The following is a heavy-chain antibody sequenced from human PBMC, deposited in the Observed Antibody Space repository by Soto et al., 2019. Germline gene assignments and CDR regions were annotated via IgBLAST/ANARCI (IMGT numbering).Heavy chain of an antibody. J-gene: IGHJ6*02. Sequence: ESGGGVVQPGRSLRLSCAASRFTFSSYAMHWVRQAPGKGLEWVAVISYDGSNKYYADSVKGRFTISRDNSKNTLYLQMNSPRGEDTAVYYCARSAVKYYYYGMDVWGQGTTVNVSS. V-gene: IGHV3-30-3*01. CDR2: ISYDGSNK. CDR3: ARSAVKYYYYGMDV. CDR1: RFTFSSYA.